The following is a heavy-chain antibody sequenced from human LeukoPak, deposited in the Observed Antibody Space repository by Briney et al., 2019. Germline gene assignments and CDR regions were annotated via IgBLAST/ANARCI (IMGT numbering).Heavy chain of an antibody. Sequence: PGRSLRLSCAASGFTFSSYGMHWVRQAPGKGLEWVAVIWYDGSNKYYGDSVKGRFTISRDNSKKTLYLQMNSLRAEDTAVYFCARDSSGIPAARGAFDSWGLGTMVTVSS. D-gene: IGHD6-13*01. J-gene: IGHJ3*01. CDR3: ARDSSGIPAARGAFDS. CDR1: GFTFSSYG. CDR2: IWYDGSNK. V-gene: IGHV3-33*01.